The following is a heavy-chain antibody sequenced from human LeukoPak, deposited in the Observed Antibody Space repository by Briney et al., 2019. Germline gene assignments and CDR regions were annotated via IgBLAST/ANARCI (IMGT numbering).Heavy chain of an antibody. V-gene: IGHV4-59*08. J-gene: IGHJ4*02. D-gene: IGHD6-19*01. Sequence: PSETLSLTCTVSGGSISSYYWSWIRQPQGKGLEWIGYIYYSGSTNYNPSLKSRVTISVDTSKNQFSLKLSSVTAADTAVYYCARTRLVDPFDYWGQGTLVTVSS. CDR1: GGSISSYY. CDR2: IYYSGST. CDR3: ARTRLVDPFDY.